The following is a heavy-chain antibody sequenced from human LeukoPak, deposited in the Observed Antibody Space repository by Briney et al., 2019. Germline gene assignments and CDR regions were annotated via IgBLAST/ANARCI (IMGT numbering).Heavy chain of an antibody. CDR3: ARDLTGPYDH. J-gene: IGHJ4*02. CDR1: GFTFSSYE. V-gene: IGHV3-48*03. CDR2: ISSRGSTI. Sequence: PGGSLRLSCAASGFTFSSYEMNWVRQAPGKGLEWVSYISSRGSTIYYADSVKGRFTISRDSAKNSLYLQMNSLGAEDTAVYSCARDLTGPYDHWGQGTLVTVSS. D-gene: IGHD3-22*01.